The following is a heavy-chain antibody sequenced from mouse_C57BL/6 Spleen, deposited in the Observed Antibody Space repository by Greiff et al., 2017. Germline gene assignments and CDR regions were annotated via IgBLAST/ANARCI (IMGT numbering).Heavy chain of an antibody. D-gene: IGHD5-5*01. J-gene: IGHJ2*01. Sequence: QVQLQQSGPELVKPGASVKISCKASGYAFSSSWMNWVKQRPGKGLEWIGRIYPGDGDTNYNGKFKGKATLTADKSSSTAYMQLSSLTSEDSAVYFCARAAYLEYFDYWGQGTTLTVSS. CDR1: GYAFSSSW. V-gene: IGHV1-82*01. CDR2: IYPGDGDT. CDR3: ARAAYLEYFDY.